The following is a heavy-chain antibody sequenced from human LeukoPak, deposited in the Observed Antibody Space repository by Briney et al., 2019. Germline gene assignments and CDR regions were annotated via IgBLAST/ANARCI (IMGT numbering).Heavy chain of an antibody. V-gene: IGHV4-34*01. D-gene: IGHD3-22*01. CDR1: GGSFTDYF. Sequence: SETLSLTCDVFGGSFTDYFWTWIRQSPGKGLEWIGEINDYTGNTNYNPSLNSRVSISLEKSKNQFSLEMRSVTAADTAVYYCARGRIAKIVVVHSFHYGMDVWGQGTTVTASS. J-gene: IGHJ6*02. CDR3: ARGRIAKIVVVHSFHYGMDV. CDR2: INDYTGNT.